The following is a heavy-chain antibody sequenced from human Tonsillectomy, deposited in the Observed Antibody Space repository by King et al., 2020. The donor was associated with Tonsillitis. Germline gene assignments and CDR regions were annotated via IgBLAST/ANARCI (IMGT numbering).Heavy chain of an antibody. V-gene: IGHV3-74*01. Sequence: VQLVESGGGLVQPGGSLRLSCVASGFTFSSYWMHWVHQAPGKGLVWVSRINSDESSTTYADSVKGRFTISRDNAKNTLYLQMNSLRAEDTAVYYCARAPGGYSYGSLDYWGQGTLVTVSS. J-gene: IGHJ4*02. CDR2: INSDESST. CDR1: GFTFSSYW. D-gene: IGHD5-18*01. CDR3: ARAPGGYSYGSLDY.